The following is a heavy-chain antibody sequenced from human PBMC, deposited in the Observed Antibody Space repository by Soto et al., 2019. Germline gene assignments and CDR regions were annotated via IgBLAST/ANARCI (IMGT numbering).Heavy chain of an antibody. CDR3: ARDFGHGYYLDY. V-gene: IGHV3-48*02. J-gene: IGHJ4*02. D-gene: IGHD3-3*01. Sequence: GGSMRLSCVASGFSFSNYNMNWVRQAPGKGREWVSYITDSSDTVHYADSVRGRFTISRDNADSLLYLQMNSLRDEDTAVYFCARDFGHGYYLDYWGRGTLVTVSS. CDR2: ITDSSDTV. CDR1: GFSFSNYN.